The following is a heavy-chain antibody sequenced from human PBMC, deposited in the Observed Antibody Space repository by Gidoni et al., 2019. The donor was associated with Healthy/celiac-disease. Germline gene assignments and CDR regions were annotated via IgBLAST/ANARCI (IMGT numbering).Heavy chain of an antibody. CDR1: GGSFSGYY. V-gene: IGHV4-34*01. D-gene: IGHD3-10*01. Sequence: QVQLQRWGAGLLKPSETLSLTCAVYGGSFSGYYWSWIRQPPGKGLEWIGEINHSGSTNYNPSLKSRVTISVDTSKNQFSLKLSSVTAADTAVYYCARGGFREMKGENWFDPWGQGTLVTVSS. J-gene: IGHJ5*02. CDR2: INHSGST. CDR3: ARGGFREMKGENWFDP.